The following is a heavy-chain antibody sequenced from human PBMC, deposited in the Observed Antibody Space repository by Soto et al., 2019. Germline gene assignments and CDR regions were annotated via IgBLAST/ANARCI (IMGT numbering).Heavy chain of an antibody. CDR3: ARLPGYYDSSGYVY. CDR1: GGSISSGGYY. CDR2: IYYSGST. V-gene: IGHV4-31*03. J-gene: IGHJ4*02. D-gene: IGHD3-22*01. Sequence: QVQLQESGPGLIKPSQTLSLNYTVSGGSISSGGYYWSWIRQHPGKGLEWIGYIYYSGSTYYNPSLKSRVTISVDTSKNQFSLKLSSVTAADSAVYYCARLPGYYDSSGYVYWGQGTLVTVSS.